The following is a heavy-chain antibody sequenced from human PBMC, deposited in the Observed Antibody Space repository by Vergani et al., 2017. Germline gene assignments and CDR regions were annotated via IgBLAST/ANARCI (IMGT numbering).Heavy chain of an antibody. J-gene: IGHJ1*01. Sequence: QVQLQESGLGLVKPSETLSLTCTVSGGSISSYYWSWIRQPPGKGLEWIGYIYYSGSTNYNPSLKSRVTISVDTSKNQFSLKLSSVTAADTAVYYCARGLRQRYFQHWGQGTLVTVSS. CDR2: IYYSGST. V-gene: IGHV4-59*01. CDR3: ARGLRQRYFQH. CDR1: GGSISSYY. D-gene: IGHD3-3*01.